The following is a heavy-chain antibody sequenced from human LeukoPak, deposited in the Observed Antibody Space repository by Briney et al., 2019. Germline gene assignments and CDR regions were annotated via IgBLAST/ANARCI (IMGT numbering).Heavy chain of an antibody. J-gene: IGHJ4*02. D-gene: IGHD2-8*02. CDR2: IYHSGST. CDR3: ARGYWFYFDY. Sequence: PSETLSLTCTVSGGSISSSSYYWGWIRQPPGKGLEWIGSIYHSGSTYHNPSLKSRVTISVDTSKNQFSLKLSSVTAADTAVYYCARGYWFYFDYWGQGTLVTVSS. CDR1: GGSISSSSYY. V-gene: IGHV4-39*07.